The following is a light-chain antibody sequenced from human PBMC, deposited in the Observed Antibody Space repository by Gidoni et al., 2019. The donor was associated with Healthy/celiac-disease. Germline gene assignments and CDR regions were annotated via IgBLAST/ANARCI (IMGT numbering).Light chain of an antibody. Sequence: EIVLTQSPGTLSLPPGERATLSCRASQSVSSSYLACYQQKPGQAPRLLIYGASSRATGIPDRFSGSGSGTDFTLTISRLEPEDFAVYYCQQYGSSFGTFGQGTKVEIK. CDR1: QSVSSSY. V-gene: IGKV3-20*01. CDR3: QQYGSSFGT. J-gene: IGKJ1*01. CDR2: GAS.